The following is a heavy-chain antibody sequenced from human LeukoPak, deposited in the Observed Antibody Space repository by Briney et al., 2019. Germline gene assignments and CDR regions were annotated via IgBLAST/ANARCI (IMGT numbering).Heavy chain of an antibody. V-gene: IGHV3-23*01. CDR3: ARVTYGSGTYGAFDY. CDR1: GFTFSDYY. CDR2: ISGSGDNT. D-gene: IGHD3-10*01. J-gene: IGHJ4*02. Sequence: GGSLRLSCAASGFTFSDYYMGWIRQAPGKGLEWVSTISGSGDNTYYADSVKGRFTISRDNSKNTLYLQMNSLRAEDTAVYYCARVTYGSGTYGAFDYWGQGTLVTVSS.